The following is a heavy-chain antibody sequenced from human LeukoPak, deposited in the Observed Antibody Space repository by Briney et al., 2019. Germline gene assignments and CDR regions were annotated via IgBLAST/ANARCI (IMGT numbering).Heavy chain of an antibody. V-gene: IGHV3-21*01. CDR3: ARDTLHTAHFDY. J-gene: IGHJ4*02. D-gene: IGHD5-18*01. Sequence: VPETLLKGLEWVSAITSTSNHINYADSVKGRFTISRDSANNSLYLQMNSLRAEDTAVYYCARDTLHTAHFDYWGQGTLVTVSS. CDR2: ITSTSNHI.